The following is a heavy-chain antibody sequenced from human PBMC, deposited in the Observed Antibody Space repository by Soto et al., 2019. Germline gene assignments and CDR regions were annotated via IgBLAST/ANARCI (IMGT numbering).Heavy chain of an antibody. CDR1: GFTFSSYA. CDR2: ISDGSST. D-gene: IGHD2-21*02. J-gene: IGHJ3*01. V-gene: IGHV3-74*01. CDR3: ARGDRGAFDL. Sequence: HPGGSLRLSCAASGFTFSSYAMTWVRQAPGKGLEWVSIISDGSSTTYADSVKGRFTISRDNAKNTLYLQMNSLRAEDTAVYYCARGDRGAFDLWGQGTMVTVSS.